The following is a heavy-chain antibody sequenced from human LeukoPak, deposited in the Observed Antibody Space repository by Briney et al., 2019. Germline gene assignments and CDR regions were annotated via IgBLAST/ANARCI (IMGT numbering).Heavy chain of an antibody. CDR1: GFTFSSYA. CDR3: VKDPFYGGNPLYYFDY. D-gene: IGHD4-23*01. V-gene: IGHV3-64D*06. J-gene: IGHJ4*02. Sequence: GGSLRLSCSASGFTFSSYAMHWVRQAPGKGLECVSAITGDGGRTYYADSVKGRFTISRDNSKNTLYLQMNSPRAEDTAVYYCVKDPFYGGNPLYYFDYWGQGTLVTVSS. CDR2: ITGDGGRT.